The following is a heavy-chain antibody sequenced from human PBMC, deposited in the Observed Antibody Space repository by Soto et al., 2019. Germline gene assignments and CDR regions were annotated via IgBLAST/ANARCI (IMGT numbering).Heavy chain of an antibody. CDR2: ISYDGCYK. CDR3: EKNLGMEGWFIDQ. J-gene: IGHJ4*02. Sequence: GGSLRLSCAACGFPFSSYCMHWVRQSPGKGLEWVAVISYDGCYKSYGAAVTGRFAISRDNSRNTLGLQVNSLRPENTAVYYCEKNLGMEGWFIDQWGPETLVTVSS. D-gene: IGHD6-19*01. V-gene: IGHV3-30*18. CDR1: GFPFSSYC.